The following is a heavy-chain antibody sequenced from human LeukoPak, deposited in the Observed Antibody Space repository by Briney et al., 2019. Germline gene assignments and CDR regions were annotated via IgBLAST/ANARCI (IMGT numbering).Heavy chain of an antibody. J-gene: IGHJ6*03. CDR1: GFTFSSFA. CDR2: INGGGGST. CDR3: AKGSEYLWGSSLENYYYYYMDA. D-gene: IGHD3-16*01. Sequence: GGSLRLSCAASGFTFSSFAMGWVRQAPGKGLEWVAVINGGGGSTYYADSVKGRFTISRDNSKNTLYLQMNSLRAEDTAVYYCAKGSEYLWGSSLENYYYYYMDAWGRGTTVTVSS. V-gene: IGHV3-23*01.